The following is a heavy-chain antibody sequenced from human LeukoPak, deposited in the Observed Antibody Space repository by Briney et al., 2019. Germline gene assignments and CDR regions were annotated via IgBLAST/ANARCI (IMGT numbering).Heavy chain of an antibody. D-gene: IGHD1-14*01. CDR2: INPSGGGT. Sequence: ASVKVSCKASGYIFTTYYMHCVGQAPGQGLEWMGIINPSGGGTSYAQKFQGRLTMTRDMSTSTVYMELSSLRSEDTAVYYCARDRGSGLDYWGQGTLVTVSS. CDR3: ARDRGSGLDY. CDR1: GYIFTTYY. V-gene: IGHV1-46*01. J-gene: IGHJ4*02.